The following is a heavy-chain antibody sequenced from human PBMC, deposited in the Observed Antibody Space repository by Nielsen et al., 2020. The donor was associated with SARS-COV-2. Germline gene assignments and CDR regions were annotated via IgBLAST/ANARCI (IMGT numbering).Heavy chain of an antibody. CDR1: GGSFSGYY. D-gene: IGHD3-3*01. CDR2: INHSGST. V-gene: IGHV4-34*01. J-gene: IGHJ6*03. CDR3: ARDSGFWSGYYTGYYYYMDV. Sequence: SETLSLTCAVYGGSFSGYYWSWIRQPPGKGLEWIGEINHSGSTNYNPSLKSRVTISVDTSKNQFSLKLSSVTAADTAVYYCARDSGFWSGYYTGYYYYMDVWGKGTTVTVSS.